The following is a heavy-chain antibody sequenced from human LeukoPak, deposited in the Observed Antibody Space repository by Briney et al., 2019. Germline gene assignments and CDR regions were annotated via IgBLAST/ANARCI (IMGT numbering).Heavy chain of an antibody. J-gene: IGHJ5*02. CDR2: INRSGST. Sequence: KPSETLSLTCAVYGGSFSDDFWSWIRQPPGKGLGWIGEINRSGSTNYNPSLKNRVTMSVNTSKNQFSLKLSSVTAADTAVYYCTRANYDFGSGYLRGWFGPWGQGTLVTVSS. V-gene: IGHV4-34*01. D-gene: IGHD3-3*01. CDR1: GGSFSDDF. CDR3: TRANYDFGSGYLRGWFGP.